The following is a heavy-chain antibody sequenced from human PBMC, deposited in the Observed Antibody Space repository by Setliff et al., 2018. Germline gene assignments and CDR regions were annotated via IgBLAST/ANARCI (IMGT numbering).Heavy chain of an antibody. CDR2: INPHGSEK. D-gene: IGHD3-10*01. CDR1: GLSYINDW. J-gene: IGHJ4*02. Sequence: PGGSLRLSCTASGLSYINDWVSWVRQAPGKGLEWLASINPHGSEKYYADSVRGRFTISRDNAKNPLSLQMNNLRTEDTAVYYCFGAGTCSYWGQGTLVTVSS. CDR3: FGAGTCSY. V-gene: IGHV3-7*01.